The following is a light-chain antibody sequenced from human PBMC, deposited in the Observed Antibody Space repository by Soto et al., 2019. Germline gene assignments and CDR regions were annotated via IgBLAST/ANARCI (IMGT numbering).Light chain of an antibody. V-gene: IGKV4-1*01. J-gene: IGKJ4*01. CDR2: WAS. CDR3: QQYFGTSPT. CDR1: QSVLSSSNNKNY. Sequence: DIVMTQSPDSLAVSLGERATINCKSSQSVLSSSNNKNYLAWYQQRPGQPPKLLIHWASTRQSGVPDRFSGSGSGTDFTLTISSLQAEDVAVYYCQQYFGTSPTFDGGTKVEIK.